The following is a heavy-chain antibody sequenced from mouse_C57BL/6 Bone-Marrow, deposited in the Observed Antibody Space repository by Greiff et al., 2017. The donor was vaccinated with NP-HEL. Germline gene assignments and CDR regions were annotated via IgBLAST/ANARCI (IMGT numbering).Heavy chain of an antibody. D-gene: IGHD2-12*01. CDR3: TTLLLDAMDY. CDR1: GFNIKDDY. V-gene: IGHV14-4*01. Sequence: VHVKQSGAELVRPGASVKLSCTASGFNIKDDYMHWVKQRPEQGLEWIGWIDPENGDTEYASKFQGKATITADTSSNTAYLQLSSLTSEDTAVYYCTTLLLDAMDYWGQGTSVTVSS. CDR2: IDPENGDT. J-gene: IGHJ4*01.